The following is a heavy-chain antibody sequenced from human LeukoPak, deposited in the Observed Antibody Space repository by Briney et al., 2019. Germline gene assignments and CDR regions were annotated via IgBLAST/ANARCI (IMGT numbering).Heavy chain of an antibody. CDR3: ARDRATVVTPWDAFDI. D-gene: IGHD4-23*01. V-gene: IGHV4-59*02. CDR2: IYYSGSI. CDR1: GDSVTNHY. J-gene: IGHJ3*02. Sequence: PSETLSLTCIVSGDSVTNHYWSLIRQPPGKGLEWIGYIYYSGSINYNPSLKSRVTISVDKSKNQFSLKLSSVTAADTAVYYYARDRATVVTPWDAFDIWGQGTMVTVSS.